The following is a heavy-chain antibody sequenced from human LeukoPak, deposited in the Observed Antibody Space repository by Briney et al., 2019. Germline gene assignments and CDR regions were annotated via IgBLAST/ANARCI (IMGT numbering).Heavy chain of an antibody. D-gene: IGHD3-9*01. CDR1: GFTFSSYE. J-gene: IGHJ4*02. CDR2: ISSSGSII. V-gene: IGHV3-48*03. Sequence: GGSLRSSCASSGFTFSSYEVNWVRQAPGKGLEWVSYISSSGSIIYHADSVKGRFTISRDNAKNSLFLQMNSLRVEDTAVYYCERTIWGFDYWGQGTLVTVSS. CDR3: ERTIWGFDY.